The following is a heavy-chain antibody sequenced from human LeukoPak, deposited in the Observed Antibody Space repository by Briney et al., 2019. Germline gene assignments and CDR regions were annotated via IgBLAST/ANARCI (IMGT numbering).Heavy chain of an antibody. CDR2: IYYSGST. CDR3: ARDLFGAEDAMGGFDY. CDR1: GGSISSYY. V-gene: IGHV4-59*12. J-gene: IGHJ4*02. D-gene: IGHD2-21*01. Sequence: SETLSLTCTVSGGSISSYYWSWIRQPPGKGLEWIGYIYYSGSTNYNPSLKSRVTISVDTSKNQFSLKLSSVTAADTAVYYCARDLFGAEDAMGGFDYWGQGILVTVS.